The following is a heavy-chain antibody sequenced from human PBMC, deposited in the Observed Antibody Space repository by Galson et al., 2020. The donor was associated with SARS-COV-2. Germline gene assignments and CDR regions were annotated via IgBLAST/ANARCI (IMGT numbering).Heavy chain of an antibody. V-gene: IGHV4-61*02. CDR3: VRGDTAMGWSICFFYGMDV. J-gene: IGHJ6*02. CDR2: IHTRANT. Sequence: SETLSLTCAVYGDSISSGNYYWSWIRQPAGQGLEWIVRIHTRANTNSNPSLKSRVTISADTSKNQFALRLSSVTAADTAVYYGVRGDTAMGWSICFFYGMDVWGQGTTGTVSS. CDR1: GDSISSGNYY. D-gene: IGHD5-18*01.